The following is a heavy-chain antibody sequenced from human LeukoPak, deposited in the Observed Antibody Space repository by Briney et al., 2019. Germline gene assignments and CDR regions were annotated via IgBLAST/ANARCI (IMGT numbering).Heavy chain of an antibody. CDR1: GYTFTSYG. CDR3: ARGATPDAFDI. CDR2: MNPNSGNT. D-gene: IGHD1-26*01. V-gene: IGHV1-8*03. Sequence: ASVKVSCKASGYTFTSYGISWVRQAPGQGLEWMGWMNPNSGNTGYAQKFQGRVTITRNTSISTAYMELSSLRSEDTAVYYCARGATPDAFDIWGQGTMVTVSS. J-gene: IGHJ3*02.